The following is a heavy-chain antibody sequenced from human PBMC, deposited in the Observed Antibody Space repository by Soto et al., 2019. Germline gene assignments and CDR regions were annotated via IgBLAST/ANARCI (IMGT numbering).Heavy chain of an antibody. J-gene: IGHJ4*02. D-gene: IGHD6-13*01. Sequence: QVQLVQSGGELKKPGASGKVSCKASGYTFTNYAISWVRQAPGRGLEWMGWVNTYNGNPNYAQIFQGRVTMTTDTSTGTAYMELRSLKSDDSAIYYCARDSQYSTSWQRFDSWGQGTLVTVSS. CDR1: GYTFTNYA. V-gene: IGHV1-18*01. CDR3: ARDSQYSTSWQRFDS. CDR2: VNTYNGNP.